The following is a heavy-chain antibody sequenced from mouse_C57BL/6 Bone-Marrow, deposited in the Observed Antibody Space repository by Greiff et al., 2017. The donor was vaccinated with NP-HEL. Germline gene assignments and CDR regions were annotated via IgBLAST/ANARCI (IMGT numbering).Heavy chain of an antibody. V-gene: IGHV14-1*01. J-gene: IGHJ1*03. D-gene: IGHD1-1*01. CDR2: IDPEDGDT. Sequence: EVQLQQSGAELVRPGASVKLSCTASGFNITDYYMHWVKQRPEQGLEWIGRIDPEDGDTEYAPKFQGKATMTADTSSNTAYLQLSSLTSEDTAVYYCTTVITTVVPPVWGTGTTVTVSA. CDR1: GFNITDYY. CDR3: TTVITTVVPPV.